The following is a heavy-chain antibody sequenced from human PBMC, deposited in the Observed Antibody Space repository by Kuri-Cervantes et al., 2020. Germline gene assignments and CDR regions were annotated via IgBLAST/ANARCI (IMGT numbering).Heavy chain of an antibody. Sequence: GESLKISCAASGFTFSNYGMHWVRQAPGKGLEWVAVIWFDGSNKYYADSVKGRFTISRDNSKNTLFLQMNSLRAEDTAVYYCARSQGYFDWLLPDYWGQGTLVTVSS. CDR2: IWFDGSNK. D-gene: IGHD3-9*01. CDR3: ARSQGYFDWLLPDY. V-gene: IGHV3-33*01. J-gene: IGHJ4*02. CDR1: GFTFSNYG.